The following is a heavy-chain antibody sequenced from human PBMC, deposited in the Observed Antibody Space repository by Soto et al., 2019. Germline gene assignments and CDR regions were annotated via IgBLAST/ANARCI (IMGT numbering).Heavy chain of an antibody. CDR3: AKSDYDFWSGYRGGYYYYYMDV. CDR2: ISGSGGST. V-gene: IGHV3-23*01. D-gene: IGHD3-3*01. CDR1: GFTFSSYA. Sequence: GESLKISCAASGFTFSSYAMSWVRQAPGKGLEWVSAISGSGGSTYYADSVKGRFTISRDNSKNTLYLQMNSLRAEDTAVYYCAKSDYDFWSGYRGGYYYYYMDVWGKGTTVTVSS. J-gene: IGHJ6*03.